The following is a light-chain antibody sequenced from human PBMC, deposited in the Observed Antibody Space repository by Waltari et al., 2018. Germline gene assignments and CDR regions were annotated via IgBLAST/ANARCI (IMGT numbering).Light chain of an antibody. J-gene: IGLJ2*01. CDR1: SNDVGAYNY. CDR3: SSYTTTTTVI. Sequence: QSALTQPASVSGSPGQSITISCTGTSNDVGAYNYVYWYQQHPGKPPKLIIYDVTARPSGVSDRFTGSKSGDTASMTISGLQAEDEADYYCSSYTTTTTVIFGGGTKLTVL. V-gene: IGLV2-14*03. CDR2: DVT.